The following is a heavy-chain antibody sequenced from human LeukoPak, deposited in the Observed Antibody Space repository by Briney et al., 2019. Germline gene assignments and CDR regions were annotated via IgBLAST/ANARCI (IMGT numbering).Heavy chain of an antibody. V-gene: IGHV3-30-3*01. CDR1: GFTFSSYA. Sequence: PGGSLRLSCAASGFTFSSYAMHWVRQAPGKGLEWVAVISYDGSNKYYADSVKGRFTISRDNSKNTLYLQMNSLRAEDTAVYYCARGPAGGLGVTGYYFDYWGQGTLVTVSS. CDR2: ISYDGSNK. CDR3: ARGPAGGLGVTGYYFDY. J-gene: IGHJ4*02. D-gene: IGHD2-15*01.